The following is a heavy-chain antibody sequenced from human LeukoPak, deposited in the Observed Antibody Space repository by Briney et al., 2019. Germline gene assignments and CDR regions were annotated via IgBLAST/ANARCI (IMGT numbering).Heavy chain of an antibody. Sequence: GGSLRLSCAASGLTLSSYAMSWVRQAPGKGLEWVSAISDTGNTYHADSVKGRFTISRDSSKNTLFLQMNRLRPEDAAVYYCAKAREDYYDSSGYYGFDYWGQGTLVAVSS. J-gene: IGHJ4*02. CDR3: AKAREDYYDSSGYYGFDY. CDR1: GLTLSSYA. D-gene: IGHD3-22*01. V-gene: IGHV3-23*01. CDR2: ISDTGNT.